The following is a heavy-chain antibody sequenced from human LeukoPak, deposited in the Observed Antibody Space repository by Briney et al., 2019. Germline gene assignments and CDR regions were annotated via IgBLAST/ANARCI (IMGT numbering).Heavy chain of an antibody. D-gene: IGHD3-22*01. V-gene: IGHV1-18*01. Sequence: ASVKVSCKASGYTFTSYGISWVRQAPGQGHEWMGWISAYNGNTNYAQKLQGRVTMTTDTSTSTAYMELRSLRSDDTAVYYCARDQHYYDSSGYYLGLDWGQGTLVTVSS. CDR3: ARDQHYYDSSGYYLGLD. CDR1: GYTFTSYG. CDR2: ISAYNGNT. J-gene: IGHJ4*02.